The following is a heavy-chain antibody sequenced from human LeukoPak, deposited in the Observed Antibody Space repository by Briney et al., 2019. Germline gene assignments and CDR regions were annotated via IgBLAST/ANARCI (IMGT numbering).Heavy chain of an antibody. CDR3: AKDGSSWFYYYGMDV. J-gene: IGHJ6*02. CDR1: GFTFDDYT. V-gene: IGHV3-43*01. CDR2: ISWDGGST. Sequence: GGSLRLSCAASGFTFDDYTMHWVRQAPGKGLEWVSLISWDGGSTYYADSAKGRSTISRDNSKNSLYLQMNSLRTEDTALYYCAKDGSSWFYYYGMDVWGQGTTVTVSS. D-gene: IGHD6-13*01.